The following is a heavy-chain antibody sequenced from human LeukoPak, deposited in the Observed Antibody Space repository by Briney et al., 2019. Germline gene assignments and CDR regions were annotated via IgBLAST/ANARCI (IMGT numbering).Heavy chain of an antibody. CDR1: GGSLSGYY. V-gene: IGHV4-34*01. Sequence: PSETLSLTCAVYGGSLSGYYWSWIRQPPGKGLEWIGEINHSGSTNYNPSLKSRVTISVDTSKNQFSLKLSSVTAADTAVYYCATWTHYDILTGYPAYFDYWGQGTLVTVSS. CDR2: INHSGST. CDR3: ATWTHYDILTGYPAYFDY. J-gene: IGHJ4*02. D-gene: IGHD3-9*01.